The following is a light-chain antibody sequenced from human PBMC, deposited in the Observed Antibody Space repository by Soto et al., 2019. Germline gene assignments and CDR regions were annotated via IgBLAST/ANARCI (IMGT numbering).Light chain of an antibody. CDR2: GAS. CDR3: QQYGSSPRT. V-gene: IGKV3-20*01. Sequence: EIVLTQSPGTLSLSPGERATLSCRASQRVRSSYLAWYQQKPGQAPRLLIYGASSRATGIPDRFSGSGSGTVFTLSISRLEPEDFAVYYCQQYGSSPRTFGQGTKVDIK. CDR1: QRVRSSY. J-gene: IGKJ1*01.